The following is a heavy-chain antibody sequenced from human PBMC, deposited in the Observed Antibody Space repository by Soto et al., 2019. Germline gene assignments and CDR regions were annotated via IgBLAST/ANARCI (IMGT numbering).Heavy chain of an antibody. CDR3: ARDYASGIYYFDY. CDR2: IIPIFGTA. D-gene: IGHD3-10*01. V-gene: IGHV1-69*06. J-gene: IGHJ4*02. Sequence: GASVKVSCKASGGTFSSYAISWVRQAPGQGLEWMGGIIPIFGTANYAQKFQGRVTITADKSTSTAYMELSSLRSEDTAVYYCARDYASGIYYFDYWGQGTLVTVSS. CDR1: GGTFSSYA.